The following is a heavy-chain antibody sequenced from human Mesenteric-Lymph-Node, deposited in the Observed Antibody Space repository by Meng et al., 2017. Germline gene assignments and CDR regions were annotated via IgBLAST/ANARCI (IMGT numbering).Heavy chain of an antibody. V-gene: IGHV4-34*01. Sequence: QVQPQQWGAGLLKPSETLALTCAVYGGSFSGYYWSWIRQSPGKGLEWIGEINHSGSTNYNPSLKSRVTISVDTSKNQFSLKLSSVTAADTAVYYCARGFLSFVRVFDYWGQRTLVTVSS. CDR2: INHSGST. D-gene: IGHD2/OR15-2a*01. CDR1: GGSFSGYY. J-gene: IGHJ4*02. CDR3: ARGFLSFVRVFDY.